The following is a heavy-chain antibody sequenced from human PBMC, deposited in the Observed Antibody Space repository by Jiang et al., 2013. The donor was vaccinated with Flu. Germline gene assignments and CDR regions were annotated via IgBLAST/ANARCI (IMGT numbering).Heavy chain of an antibody. Sequence: KGRFTISRDNSKNTLYLQMNSLRVEDTAIYYCARAGGASWYDYWGQGTLVTVPS. V-gene: IGHV3-23*01. J-gene: IGHJ4*02. CDR3: ARAGGASWYDY. D-gene: IGHD6-13*01.